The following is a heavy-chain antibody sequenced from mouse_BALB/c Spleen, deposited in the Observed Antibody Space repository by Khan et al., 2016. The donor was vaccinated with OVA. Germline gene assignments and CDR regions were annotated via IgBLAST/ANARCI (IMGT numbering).Heavy chain of an antibody. CDR3: ARIYGSDFDY. D-gene: IGHD1-1*01. CDR1: GYSFTGYF. Sequence: VQLQQSGPELVKPGASVKISCQASGYSFTGYFMHWVMQSHGKSLEWIGRINPYFGEPFYSQKFVDKATLTVDESSSTAYMELRSLTSEDSAVYYCARIYGSDFDYWGQGTTLTVSS. CDR2: INPYFGEP. J-gene: IGHJ2*01. V-gene: IGHV1-20*01.